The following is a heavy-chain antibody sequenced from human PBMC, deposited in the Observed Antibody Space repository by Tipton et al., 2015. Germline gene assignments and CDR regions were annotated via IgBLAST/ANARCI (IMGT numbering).Heavy chain of an antibody. J-gene: IGHJ4*02. CDR3: VRTAGGAPPDY. CDR1: GYYFSNFW. D-gene: IGHD1-1*01. V-gene: IGHV5-51*01. CDR2: IYPGDSEI. Sequence: QSGPEVKKPGDSLRISCKTSGYYFSNFWVGWVLQKSGKGLEWMGIIYPGDSEIRYGPSFQGQVNMSVDKSINTAYLEWTSLKTSDSAVYFCVRTAGGAPPDYWGQGTLVTVSS.